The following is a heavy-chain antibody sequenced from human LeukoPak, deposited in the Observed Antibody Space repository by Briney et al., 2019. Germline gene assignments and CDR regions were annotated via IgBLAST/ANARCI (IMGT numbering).Heavy chain of an antibody. V-gene: IGHV1-2*02. CDR3: TRDFWSVAGAGPGFDP. J-gene: IGHJ5*02. CDR2: INPNSGGT. D-gene: IGHD6-13*01. Sequence: ASVKVSCKASGYTFTGYYMHWVRQAPGQGLEWMGWINPNSGGTNYAQKFQARVTMTRDTSISTAYMELSSLGSDDTAVYYCTRDFWSVAGAGPGFDPWGQGTLVIVSS. CDR1: GYTFTGYY.